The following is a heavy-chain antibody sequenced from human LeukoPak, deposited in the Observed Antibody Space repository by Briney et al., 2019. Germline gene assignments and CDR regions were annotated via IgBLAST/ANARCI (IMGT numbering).Heavy chain of an antibody. Sequence: SGTLSLTSTVSAYSISDGFVCGWIRQAPGKGLDWIGSIYHSVTSYYTPSLQSRISMSVDTSKNQFSLNLSSVTAADTAGYYCTRLSHVAGATKVSWFDPWGEGTLVTVSS. CDR3: TRLSHVAGATKVSWFDP. CDR1: AYSISDGFV. V-gene: IGHV4-38-2*02. CDR2: IYHSVTS. J-gene: IGHJ5*02. D-gene: IGHD1-26*01.